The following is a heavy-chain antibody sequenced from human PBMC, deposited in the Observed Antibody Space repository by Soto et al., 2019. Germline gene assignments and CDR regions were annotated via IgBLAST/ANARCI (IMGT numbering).Heavy chain of an antibody. CDR2: IYYSGST. CDR1: GGSVSSGSYY. CDR3: ARQYVVVVAAPTVVWFDP. V-gene: IGHV4-61*01. D-gene: IGHD2-15*01. J-gene: IGHJ5*02. Sequence: GTLSLTCTVSGGSVSSGSYYWSWIREPPGKGLEWIGYIYYSGSTNYNPSLKSRVTISVDTSKNQFSLKLSSVTAADTAVYYCARQYVVVVAAPTVVWFDPWGQGTLVTVSS.